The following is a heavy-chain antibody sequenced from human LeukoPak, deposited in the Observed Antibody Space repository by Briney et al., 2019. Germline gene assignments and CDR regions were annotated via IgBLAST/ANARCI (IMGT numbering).Heavy chain of an antibody. CDR2: ISTSSSYI. D-gene: IGHD6-19*01. Sequence: GGSLRLSCAASGFTFSSYSMNWVRQAPGKGLEWVSSISTSSSYIYYADSVKGRFTISRDNAKNSLYLQMNSLRAEDTAVYYCASGGAVAGTYWGQGTLVTVSS. V-gene: IGHV3-21*01. CDR3: ASGGAVAGTY. J-gene: IGHJ4*02. CDR1: GFTFSSYS.